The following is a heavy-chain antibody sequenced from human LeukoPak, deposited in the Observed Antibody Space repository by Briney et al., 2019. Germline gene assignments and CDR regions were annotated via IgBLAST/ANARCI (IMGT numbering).Heavy chain of an antibody. Sequence: PSETLSLTCTVSGGSISNSSSYWGWIRQPPGKGLEWIGSIYYSGGTYYNPSLKSRVTISVDTSKNQFSLKLSSVTAADTAVYYCARSRSGWSFDYWGQGTLVTVSS. V-gene: IGHV4-39*01. J-gene: IGHJ4*02. CDR2: IYYSGGT. D-gene: IGHD6-19*01. CDR3: ARSRSGWSFDY. CDR1: GGSISNSSSY.